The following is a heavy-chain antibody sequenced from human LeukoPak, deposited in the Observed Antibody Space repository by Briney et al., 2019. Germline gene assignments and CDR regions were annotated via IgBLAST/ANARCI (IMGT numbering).Heavy chain of an antibody. CDR3: ARATGYDILTGYSRGFDY. D-gene: IGHD3-9*01. Sequence: GASVKVSCKASDYTFSSYGISWVRQAPGQGLDWMGWISAYNGNTNYAQKLQGRVTMTTDTSTSTAYMELSSLRSEDTAVYYCARATGYDILTGYSRGFDYWGQGTLVTVSS. J-gene: IGHJ4*02. CDR1: DYTFSSYG. V-gene: IGHV1-18*01. CDR2: ISAYNGNT.